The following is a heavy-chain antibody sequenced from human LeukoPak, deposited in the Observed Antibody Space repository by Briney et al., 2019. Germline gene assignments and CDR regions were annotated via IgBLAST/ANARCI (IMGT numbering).Heavy chain of an antibody. V-gene: IGHV3-23*01. CDR1: GFTFSSNG. Sequence: GGSLRLSCAASGFTFSSNGMSWVRRAPGKGLEWVSGLSGSGGSTYYADTVKGRFTISRDNSKNTMYLQMNSLRAEDTAVYYCAKEYGDYPYYYYYMDVWGKGTTVTISS. CDR2: LSGSGGST. J-gene: IGHJ6*03. D-gene: IGHD4-17*01. CDR3: AKEYGDYPYYYYYMDV.